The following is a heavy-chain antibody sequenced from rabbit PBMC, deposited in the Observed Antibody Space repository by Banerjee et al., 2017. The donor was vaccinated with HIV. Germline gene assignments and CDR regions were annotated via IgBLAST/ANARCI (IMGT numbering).Heavy chain of an antibody. CDR2: IDSGSSGFT. CDR3: ARETSSGWGVVSYYFNL. J-gene: IGHJ4*01. V-gene: IGHV1S40*01. Sequence: QSLEESGGDLVKPGASLTLTCTASGVSFSISSYMCWVRQAPGKGLEWIACIDSGSSGFTYFASWAKGRFTFSKTSSTTVTLQMTSLTAADTATYFCARETSSGWGVVSYYFNLWGPGTLVTVS. D-gene: IGHD4-1*01. CDR1: GVSFSISSY.